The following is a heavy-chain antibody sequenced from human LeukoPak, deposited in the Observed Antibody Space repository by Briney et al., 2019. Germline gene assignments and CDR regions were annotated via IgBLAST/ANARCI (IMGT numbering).Heavy chain of an antibody. CDR1: GFTFSNAW. V-gene: IGHV3-15*01. J-gene: IGHJ4*02. Sequence: SGGSLRLSCAASGFTFSNAWMSWVRQAPGKGLEWVGRIKCKTDGGTTDYAAPVKGRFTISRDDSKNTLYLQMNSLKTEDTAVYYCTTAIRGYSSSSEDYWGQGTLVTVSS. CDR3: TTAIRGYSSSSEDY. D-gene: IGHD6-6*01. CDR2: IKCKTDGGTT.